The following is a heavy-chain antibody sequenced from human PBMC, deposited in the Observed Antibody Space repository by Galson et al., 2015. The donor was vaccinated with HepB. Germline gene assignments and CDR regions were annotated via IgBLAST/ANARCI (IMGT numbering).Heavy chain of an antibody. CDR3: ARGSTILTGYPSYWYFDL. CDR1: GFTFSSYW. J-gene: IGHJ2*01. CDR2: IKQDGSEK. Sequence: SLRLSCAASGFTFSSYWMSWVRQAPGKGLEWVANIKQDGSEKYYVDSVKGRFTISRDNAKNSLYLQMNSLRAEDTAVYYCARGSTILTGYPSYWYFDLWGRGTLVTVSS. D-gene: IGHD3-9*01. V-gene: IGHV3-7*03.